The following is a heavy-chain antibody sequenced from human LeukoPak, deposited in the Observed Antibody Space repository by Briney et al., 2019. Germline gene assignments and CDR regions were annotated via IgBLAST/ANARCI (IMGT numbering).Heavy chain of an antibody. D-gene: IGHD3-3*01. CDR1: GFTFSNYA. CDR2: ISSNGDST. Sequence: GGSLRLSCSASGFTFSNYAMHWVRQAPGKGLEYVSAISSNGDSTYYADSVKGRFIISRDNSKNSLSLQMSSLRPEDTAVYYCVKCASSFGANWFDPWGQGTLVTVSS. V-gene: IGHV3-64D*09. CDR3: VKCASSFGANWFDP. J-gene: IGHJ5*02.